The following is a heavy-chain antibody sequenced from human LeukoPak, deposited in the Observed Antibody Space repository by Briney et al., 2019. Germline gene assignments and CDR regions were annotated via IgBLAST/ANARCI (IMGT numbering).Heavy chain of an antibody. J-gene: IGHJ4*02. CDR2: IYYSGST. CDR3: ARLSTYYDSSDYYYLYYFDY. Sequence: SETLSLTCTVSGGSIISYYWTWIRQPPGKGLEWIGYIYYSGSTNYNPSLKSRVTISVDTSKNQFSLNLSSVTAADTAVYYCARLSTYYDSSDYYYLYYFDYWGQGTLVTVSS. D-gene: IGHD3-22*01. CDR1: GGSIISYY. V-gene: IGHV4-59*08.